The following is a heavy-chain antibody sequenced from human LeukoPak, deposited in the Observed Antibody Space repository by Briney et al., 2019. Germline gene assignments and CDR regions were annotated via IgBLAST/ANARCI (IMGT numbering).Heavy chain of an antibody. CDR2: IIPIFGTA. D-gene: IGHD6-19*01. V-gene: IGHV1-69*06. CDR3: ARDLGTVAVAAHYFDY. CDR1: GGTFSSYA. J-gene: IGHJ4*02. Sequence: SVKVSCKASGGTFSSYAISWVRQAPGQGLEWMGGIIPIFGTANYAQKFQGRVTITADKSTSTAYMELSSLRSEDTAVYYCARDLGTVAVAAHYFDYWGQGTLVTVSS.